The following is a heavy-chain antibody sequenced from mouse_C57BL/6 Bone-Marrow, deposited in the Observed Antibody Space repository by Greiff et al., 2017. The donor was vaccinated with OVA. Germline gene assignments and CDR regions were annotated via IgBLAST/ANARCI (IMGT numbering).Heavy chain of an antibody. D-gene: IGHD1-1*01. V-gene: IGHV1-81*01. J-gene: IGHJ4*01. CDR1: GYTFTSYG. CDR2: IYPRSGNT. CDR3: AREYYYGSSYGYYAMDY. Sequence: LQESGAELARPGASVKLSCKASGYTFTSYGISWVKQRTGQGLEWIGEIYPRSGNTYYNEKFKGKATLTADKSSSTAYMELRSLTSEDSAVYCCAREYYYGSSYGYYAMDYWGQGTSVTVSS.